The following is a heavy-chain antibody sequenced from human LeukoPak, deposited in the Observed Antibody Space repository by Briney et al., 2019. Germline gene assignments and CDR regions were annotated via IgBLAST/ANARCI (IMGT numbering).Heavy chain of an antibody. J-gene: IGHJ5*02. Sequence: GRSLGLSCAASGFTFSSYGMHWVRQAPGKGLEWVAVIWYDGSNKYYADSVKGRFTISRDNSKNTLYLQMNSLRAEDTAVYYCARDRYSSSPTNWFDPWGQGTLVTVSS. CDR2: IWYDGSNK. CDR1: GFTFSSYG. CDR3: ARDRYSSSPTNWFDP. V-gene: IGHV3-33*01. D-gene: IGHD6-13*01.